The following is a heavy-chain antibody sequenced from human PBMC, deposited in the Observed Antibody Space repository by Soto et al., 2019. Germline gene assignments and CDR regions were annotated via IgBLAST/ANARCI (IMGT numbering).Heavy chain of an antibody. CDR3: ARKGGAASILD. D-gene: IGHD6-13*01. CDR1: GGSISCGGYY. J-gene: IGHJ4*02. Sequence: QVQLQESGPGLVKPSQTLSLTCTVSGGSISCGGYYWSWIRQHPGRGLEWIGYIYYSGSPYYNPSLESRVTISVDASKNQYSLKLSSGTDADAAVYYCARKGGAASILDWGQGTLVTVSS. CDR2: IYYSGSP. V-gene: IGHV4-31*03.